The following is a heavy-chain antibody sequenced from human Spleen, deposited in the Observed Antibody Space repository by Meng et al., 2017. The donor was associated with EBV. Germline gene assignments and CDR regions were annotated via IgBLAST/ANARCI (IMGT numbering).Heavy chain of an antibody. J-gene: IGHJ4*02. CDR2: IYHNGDT. D-gene: IGHD3-16*01. Sequence: VPGPESGPGVVKPSQTLSLPCSVSGGSISSGTYYWSWIRQPPGRGLEWIGYIYHNGDTYYSPSLQSRLTISVDTSKNQFSLKMSSVTAADTAVYFCASGSGGNFDFWGQGTLVTVSS. CDR3: ASGSGGNFDF. V-gene: IGHV4-30-4*01. CDR1: GGSISSGTYY.